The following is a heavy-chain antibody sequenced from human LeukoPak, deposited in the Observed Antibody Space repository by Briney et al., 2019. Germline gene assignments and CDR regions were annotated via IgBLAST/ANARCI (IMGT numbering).Heavy chain of an antibody. CDR1: GGSISSYY. CDR3: ARSIVGAQLYFDY. V-gene: IGHV4-59*01. CDR2: IYYSGST. Sequence: SETLSLTCTVSGGSISSYYWSWIRQPPGKGLEWIGYIYYSGSTNYNPSLKSRVTISVDTSKNQSSLKLSSVTAADTAVYYCARSIVGAQLYFDYWGQGTLVTVSS. J-gene: IGHJ4*02. D-gene: IGHD1-26*01.